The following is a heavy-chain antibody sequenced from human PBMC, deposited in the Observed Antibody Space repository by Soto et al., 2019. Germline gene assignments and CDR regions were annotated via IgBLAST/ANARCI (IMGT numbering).Heavy chain of an antibody. D-gene: IGHD6-19*01. Sequence: EVQLVESGGGLVQPGGSLRLSCAASGFTFNIFTMNWVRQAPGRGLEWVSYIGTSGTIYYAESVRGRFTIPRDDAENSVYLQMNRLRAEDTAVYYCARLRSGWLTYFDYWGQGILVTVSS. CDR2: IGTSGTI. J-gene: IGHJ4*02. CDR1: GFTFNIFT. CDR3: ARLRSGWLTYFDY. V-gene: IGHV3-48*01.